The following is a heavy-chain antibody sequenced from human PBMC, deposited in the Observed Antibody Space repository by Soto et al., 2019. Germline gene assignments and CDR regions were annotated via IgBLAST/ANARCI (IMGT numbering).Heavy chain of an antibody. CDR3: ARNAYSDFWSGYDYYPYYMDV. CDR1: GYTFTSYG. CDR2: ISAYNGNT. J-gene: IGHJ6*03. V-gene: IGHV1-18*01. Sequence: ASVKVSCKASGYTFTSYGISWVRQAPGQGLEWMGWISAYNGNTNYAQKLQGRVTMTTDTSTSTAYMELRSLRSDDTAVYYCARNAYSDFWSGYDYYPYYMDVWGKGTTVTVSS. D-gene: IGHD3-3*01.